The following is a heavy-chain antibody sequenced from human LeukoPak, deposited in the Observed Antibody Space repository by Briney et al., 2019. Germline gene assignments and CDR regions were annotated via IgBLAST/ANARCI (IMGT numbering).Heavy chain of an antibody. CDR1: GGSFSGYY. J-gene: IGHJ6*03. Sequence: SETLSLTCAVYGGSFSGYYWSWTRQPPGKGLEWIGEINHSGSTNYNPSLKSRVTISVDTSKNQFSLKLSSVTAADTAVYYCAREVFGVVTPGHYYYMDVWGKGTTVTVSS. CDR2: INHSGST. D-gene: IGHD3-3*01. V-gene: IGHV4-34*01. CDR3: AREVFGVVTPGHYYYMDV.